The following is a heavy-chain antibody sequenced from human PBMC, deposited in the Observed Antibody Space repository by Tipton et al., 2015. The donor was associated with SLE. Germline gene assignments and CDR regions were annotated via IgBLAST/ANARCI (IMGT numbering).Heavy chain of an antibody. CDR1: GGSISSSSYY. D-gene: IGHD3-16*01. Sequence: TPSLTCTVSGGSISSSSYYWGWIRQPPGKGLEWIGSIYYSGSTYYDPSLKSRVTISVDTSKNQFSLKLSSVTAADTAVYYCARLGEWGVGMDVWGQGTTVAVSS. CDR3: ARLGEWGVGMDV. J-gene: IGHJ6*02. CDR2: IYYSGST. V-gene: IGHV4-39*07.